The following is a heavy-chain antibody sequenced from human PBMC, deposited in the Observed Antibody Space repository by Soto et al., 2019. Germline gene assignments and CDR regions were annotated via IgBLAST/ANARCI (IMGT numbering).Heavy chain of an antibody. J-gene: IGHJ6*02. CDR2: INPSGGST. V-gene: IGHV1-46*01. CDR3: ARDISPIAARPTAAYYYYGMDV. CDR1: GYTFTSYY. D-gene: IGHD6-6*01. Sequence: GASVKVSCKASGYTFTSYYMHWVRQAPGQGLERMGIINPSGGSTSYAQKFQGRVTMTRDTSTSTVYMELSSLRSEDTAVYYCARDISPIAARPTAAYYYYGMDVWGQGTTVTVSS.